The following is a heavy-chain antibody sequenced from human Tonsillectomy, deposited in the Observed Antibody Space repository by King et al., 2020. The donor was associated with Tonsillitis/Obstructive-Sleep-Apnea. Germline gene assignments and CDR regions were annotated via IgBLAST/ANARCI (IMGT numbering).Heavy chain of an antibody. D-gene: IGHD6-13*01. CDR2: ISWNSGST. Sequence: QLVQSGGALVQPGRSLRLSCVASGFIFEDYAMYWVRHTPGKGLEWVSGISWNSGSTAYADSVKGRFTISRDNAKNSLHLQMNSLRAEDTALYYCAKDLIIAVSGTPGDAFDIWGQGTMVTVS. V-gene: IGHV3-9*01. CDR3: AKDLIIAVSGTPGDAFDI. CDR1: GFIFEDYA. J-gene: IGHJ3*02.